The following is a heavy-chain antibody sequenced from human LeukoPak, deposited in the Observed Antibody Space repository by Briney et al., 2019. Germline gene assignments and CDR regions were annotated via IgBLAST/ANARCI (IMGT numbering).Heavy chain of an antibody. CDR2: IYYTGSS. CDR3: ATPDNSGYYYLY. D-gene: IGHD3-22*01. J-gene: IGHJ4*02. CDR1: GFTFSSYG. Sequence: GTLRLSCAASGFTFSSYGMSWVRQPPGKGLEWIGNIYYTGSSYYNPSLKSRVTISVDTSKNQFSLKLSSVTAADTAVYYCATPDNSGYYYLYWGQGTLVTVSS. V-gene: IGHV4-39*01.